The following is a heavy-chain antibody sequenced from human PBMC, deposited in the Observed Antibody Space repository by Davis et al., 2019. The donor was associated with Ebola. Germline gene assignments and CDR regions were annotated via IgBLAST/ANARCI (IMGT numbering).Heavy chain of an antibody. V-gene: IGHV4-59*11. CDR1: GGSISSHY. J-gene: IGHJ4*02. Sequence: SETLSLTCTVSGGSISSHYWSWIRQPPGKGLEWIGYIYYSGSTNYNPSLKSRVTISVDTSKNQFSLKLSSVTAADTAVYYCAKEYYYGSGSSRFDYWGQGTLVTVSS. CDR3: AKEYYYGSGSSRFDY. D-gene: IGHD3-10*01. CDR2: IYYSGST.